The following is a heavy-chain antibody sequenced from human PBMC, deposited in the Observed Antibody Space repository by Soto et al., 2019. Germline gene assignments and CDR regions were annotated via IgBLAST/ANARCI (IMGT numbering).Heavy chain of an antibody. V-gene: IGHV4-59*01. Sequence: PSETLSLTCTVSGGSISSYYWSWIRQPPGKGLEWIGYIYYSGSTNYNPSLKSRVTISVDTSKNQFSLKLSSVTAADTAVYYCARRTQFGRWNCFDPWGQGTLVTVSS. J-gene: IGHJ5*02. D-gene: IGHD3-16*01. CDR2: IYYSGST. CDR3: ARRTQFGRWNCFDP. CDR1: GGSISSYY.